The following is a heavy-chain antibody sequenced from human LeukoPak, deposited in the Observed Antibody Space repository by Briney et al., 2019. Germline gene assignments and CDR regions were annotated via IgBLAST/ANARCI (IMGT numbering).Heavy chain of an antibody. J-gene: IGHJ4*02. D-gene: IGHD2-15*01. V-gene: IGHV3-7*04. Sequence: GGSLRLSCAPSGFTLRTYWMSWVRQAPGKGLEWVAYIHQDGNEKYYVDSVKGRFTISRDNAKNSLYLQMNSLRAEDTAVYYCARGDKFSGDYWGQGTLVTVSS. CDR2: IHQDGNEK. CDR1: GFTLRTYW. CDR3: ARGDKFSGDY.